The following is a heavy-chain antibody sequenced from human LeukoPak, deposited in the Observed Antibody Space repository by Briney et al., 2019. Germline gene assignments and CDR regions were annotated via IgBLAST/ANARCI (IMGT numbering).Heavy chain of an antibody. CDR2: IYYSGST. D-gene: IGHD5-24*01. CDR1: GGSISSGDYY. V-gene: IGHV4-30-4*01. CDR3: AREGLPHNSRSPYYYYGMDV. J-gene: IGHJ6*02. Sequence: PSETLSLTCTVSGGSISSGDYYWSWIRQPPGKGLEWIGYIYYSGSTYYNPSLKSRVTISVDTSKNQFSLKLSSVTAADTAVYYCAREGLPHNSRSPYYYYGMDVWGQGTTVTVSS.